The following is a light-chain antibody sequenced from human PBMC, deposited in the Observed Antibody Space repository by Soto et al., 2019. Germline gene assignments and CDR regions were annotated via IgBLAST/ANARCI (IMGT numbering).Light chain of an antibody. CDR3: QQYGSVLT. V-gene: IGKV3-20*01. CDR2: AAS. CDR1: QSVSRRY. Sequence: ENVLTQSPGTLSLSPGERATLSCRASQSVSRRYLAWYQQKPGQAPRPLIYAASSRATGIPDRFSGSGSGTDFTLTIGTLEPEDFAVYYCQQYGSVLTLGGGTKVESK. J-gene: IGKJ4*01.